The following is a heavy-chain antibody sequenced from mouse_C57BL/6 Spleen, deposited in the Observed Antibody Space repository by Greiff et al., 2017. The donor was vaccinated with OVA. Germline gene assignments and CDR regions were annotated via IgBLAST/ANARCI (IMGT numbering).Heavy chain of an antibody. CDR2: IDPSDSYT. D-gene: IGHD1-1*01. CDR1: GYTFTSYW. Sequence: QVHVKQPGAELVMPGASVKLSCKASGYTFTSYWMHWVKQRPGQGLEWIGEIDPSDSYTNYTQKFKGKSTLTVDQSSSTAYMQLSSVTSEDSAVYYCARGDAYYGSSPWYFDVWGTGTTVTVSS. CDR3: ARGDAYYGSSPWYFDV. V-gene: IGHV1-69*01. J-gene: IGHJ1*03.